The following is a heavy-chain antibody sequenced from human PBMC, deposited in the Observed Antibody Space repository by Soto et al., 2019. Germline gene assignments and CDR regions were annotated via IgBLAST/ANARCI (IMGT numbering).Heavy chain of an antibody. V-gene: IGHV1-18*01. CDR3: GRGGSNSPNGMDV. CDR2: ISTYNENT. Sequence: ASVKVSCKDSGYTFTRYGFSWVRQAPGQGLEWMGWISTYNENTKYPQKLQGRITMTTDTPTSTAYMEMRSLTSEDTAVYYCGRGGSNSPNGMDVWGQGTTVTVSS. D-gene: IGHD4-4*01. J-gene: IGHJ6*02. CDR1: GYTFTRYG.